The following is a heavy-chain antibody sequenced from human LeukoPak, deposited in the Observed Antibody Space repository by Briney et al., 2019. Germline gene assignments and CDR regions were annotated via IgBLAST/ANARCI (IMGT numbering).Heavy chain of an antibody. CDR2: IIPIFGTA. D-gene: IGHD3-3*01. CDR3: ARDSEIFGVVTPTFDY. CDR1: GGTFISYA. J-gene: IGHJ4*02. Sequence: SVKVSCKASGGTFISYAISWVRQAPGQGLEWMGRIIPIFGTANYAQKFQGRVTLTTDESTSTAYMELSSLRSEDTAVYYCARDSEIFGVVTPTFDYWGQGTLVTVSS. V-gene: IGHV1-69*05.